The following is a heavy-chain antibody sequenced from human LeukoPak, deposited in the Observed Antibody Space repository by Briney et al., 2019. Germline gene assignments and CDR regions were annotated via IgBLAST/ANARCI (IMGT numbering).Heavy chain of an antibody. Sequence: SETLSLTCTVSGGSISSSSYYWGWIRQPPGKGLEWIGSIYYSGSTYYNPSLKSRVTISVDTSKNQFSLKLSSVPAADTAVYYCAVHGYSSGWYYFDYWGQGTLVTVSS. CDR1: GGSISSSSYY. CDR3: AVHGYSSGWYYFDY. D-gene: IGHD6-19*01. CDR2: IYYSGST. J-gene: IGHJ4*02. V-gene: IGHV4-39*01.